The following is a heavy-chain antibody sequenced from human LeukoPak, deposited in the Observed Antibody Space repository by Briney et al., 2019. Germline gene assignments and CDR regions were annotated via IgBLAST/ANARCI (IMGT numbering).Heavy chain of an antibody. CDR2: ISSSSSYI. CDR1: GFTFSSYS. D-gene: IGHD3-22*01. V-gene: IGHV3-21*01. J-gene: IGHJ4*02. CDR3: ASLDYDSSGYSGY. Sequence: GGSLRLSCAASGFTFSSYSMNWVRQAPGKGLEWVSSISSSSSYIYYADSVKGRFTISRDNAKNSPYLQMNSLRAEDTAVYYCASLDYDSSGYSGYWGQGTLVTVSS.